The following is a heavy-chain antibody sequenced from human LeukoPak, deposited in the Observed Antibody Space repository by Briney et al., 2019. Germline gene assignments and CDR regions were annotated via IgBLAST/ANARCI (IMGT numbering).Heavy chain of an antibody. D-gene: IGHD4-23*01. CDR3: ARDPNRLADYGGDYFDH. V-gene: IGHV3-30*04. Sequence: GGSLRLSCAASGFPSSSYSMHWVRQAPGNGLEWVADISNDGSHKYYADSVKGRFIISRDNSKNTLSLQMNTLRPDDTAVIYCARDPNRLADYGGDYFDHWGQGTLVTVSS. J-gene: IGHJ4*02. CDR2: ISNDGSHK. CDR1: GFPSSSYS.